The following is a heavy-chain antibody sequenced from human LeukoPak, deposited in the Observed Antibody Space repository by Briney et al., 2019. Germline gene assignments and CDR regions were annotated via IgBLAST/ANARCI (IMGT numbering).Heavy chain of an antibody. CDR2: IYHSGST. J-gene: IGHJ4*02. D-gene: IGHD3-22*01. CDR1: GGSITTIPYN. Sequence: SETLSVTCTVSGGSITTIPYNWGWIRQPPGKGLEWIGSIYHSGSTYYNPSLKSRVTISVDTSKNQFSLKLSSVTAADTAVYYCARAEYYDSSGYYYGGEVPGFFDYWGQGTLVTVSS. CDR3: ARAEYYDSSGYYYGGEVPGFFDY. V-gene: IGHV4-39*07.